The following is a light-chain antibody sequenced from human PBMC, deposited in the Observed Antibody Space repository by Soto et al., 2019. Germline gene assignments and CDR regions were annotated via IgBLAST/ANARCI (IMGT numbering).Light chain of an antibody. CDR1: RSNIGSGT. Sequence: QSVLPQPPSESGTPGQRATISCSGSRSNIGSGTVNWYQQLPGTPPKLLIYNNNQWPSGVPDRFSGPKSGTSASLAISGRQSGDEADYYCRSWDARMNGLYVFGTGTK. CDR3: RSWDARMNGLYV. CDR2: NNN. V-gene: IGLV1-44*01. J-gene: IGLJ1*01.